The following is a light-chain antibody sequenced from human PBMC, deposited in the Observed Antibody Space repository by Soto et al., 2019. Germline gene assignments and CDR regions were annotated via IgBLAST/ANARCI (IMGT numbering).Light chain of an antibody. J-gene: IGKJ5*01. CDR1: QDIRNY. CDR2: TAS. CDR3: QQTDSFPIT. Sequence: DIQMTQSPSSLSASVGDSVTITCQASQDIRNYLNWYQQKPGKAPNLLIYTASNLQSGVPSRFSGSGSGTHFTLTISSLQPEDFGTYYCQQTDSFPITFGQGTRLEIK. V-gene: IGKV1-39*01.